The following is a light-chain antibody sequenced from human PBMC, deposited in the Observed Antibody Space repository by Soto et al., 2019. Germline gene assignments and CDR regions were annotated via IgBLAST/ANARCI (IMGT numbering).Light chain of an antibody. Sequence: IVLTQSPGTLSLSPGERATLSCRASQSVSSTYLAWYQQKPGQAPRLLIYGASSRATGIPDRFSGSESGTDFTLTISSLQPDDFATYYCQQYYSYSPWTFGQGTKVDIK. CDR3: QQYYSYSPWT. J-gene: IGKJ1*01. CDR2: GAS. CDR1: QSVSSTY. V-gene: IGKV3-20*01.